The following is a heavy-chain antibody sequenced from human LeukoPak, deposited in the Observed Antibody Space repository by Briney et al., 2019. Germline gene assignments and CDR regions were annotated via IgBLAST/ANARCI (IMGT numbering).Heavy chain of an antibody. CDR3: ARGRPHGNDY. J-gene: IGHJ4*02. V-gene: IGHV3-74*01. CDR2: IASDGSST. CDR1: GFTFSSYW. Sequence: GGSLRLSCAASGFTFSSYWMNWVRQAPGKGLVWVSRIASDGSSTTYADSVKGRFSISRDNAKNTLYLQMNSLRVEDTAVYYCARGRPHGNDYWGQGTLITVSS. D-gene: IGHD4-23*01.